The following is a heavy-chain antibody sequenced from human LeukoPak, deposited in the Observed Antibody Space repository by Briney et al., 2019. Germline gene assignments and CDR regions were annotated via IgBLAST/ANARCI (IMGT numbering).Heavy chain of an antibody. CDR3: ARGHHSSSWHS. Sequence: SVKVSCKASGGTFSSYGISWVRQAPGQGLEWMGWIIPIFGTANYAQKFQGRVTITTDESTSTAYMELSSLRSEDTAVYYCARGHHSSSWHSWGQGTLVTVSS. CDR2: IIPIFGTA. V-gene: IGHV1-69*05. CDR1: GGTFSSYG. D-gene: IGHD6-13*01. J-gene: IGHJ4*02.